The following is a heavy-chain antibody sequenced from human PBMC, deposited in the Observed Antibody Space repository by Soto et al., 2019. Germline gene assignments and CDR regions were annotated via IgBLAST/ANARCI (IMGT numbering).Heavy chain of an antibody. J-gene: IGHJ4*02. CDR3: ARGPTGWYGYDY. Sequence: PGGSLRFSCAASGFTFSSSWMHWVRQPPGKGLVWVSRINSDGSTTNYADSVKGRFTISRDNAKNTLYLQMNSLRAEDTAVYYCARGPTGWYGYDYWGQGTLVTVSS. CDR1: GFTFSSSW. D-gene: IGHD6-19*01. CDR2: INSDGSTT. V-gene: IGHV3-74*01.